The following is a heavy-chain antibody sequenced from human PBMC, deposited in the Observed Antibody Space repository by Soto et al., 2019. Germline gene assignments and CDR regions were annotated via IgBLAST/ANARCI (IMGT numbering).Heavy chain of an antibody. CDR3: ASVSSMTTEVGSTFYYYYYYGMDV. CDR1: GFTFSSYS. V-gene: IGHV3-21*01. D-gene: IGHD4-4*01. J-gene: IGHJ6*02. CDR2: ISSSSSYI. Sequence: GSLRLSCAASGFTFSSYSMNWVRQAPGKGLEWVSSISSSSSYIYYADSVKGRFTISRDNAKNSLYLQMNSLRAEDTAVYYCASVSSMTTEVGSTFYYYYYYGMDVWGQGTTVTVSS.